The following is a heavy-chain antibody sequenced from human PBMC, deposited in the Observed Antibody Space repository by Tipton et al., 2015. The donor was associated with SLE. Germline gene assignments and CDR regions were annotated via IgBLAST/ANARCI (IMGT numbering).Heavy chain of an antibody. CDR1: GFTFSSYS. V-gene: IGHV3-21*01. CDR2: ISSSSSYI. J-gene: IGHJ3*02. Sequence: SLRLSCAATGFTFSSYSMNWVRQAPGKGLEWVSSISSSSSYIYYADSVKGRFTISRDNAKNSLYLQMNSLRAADTAVYYCARRPPYYYDSGAGAFDIWGQGTMVTVSS. D-gene: IGHD3-22*01. CDR3: ARRPPYYYDSGAGAFDI.